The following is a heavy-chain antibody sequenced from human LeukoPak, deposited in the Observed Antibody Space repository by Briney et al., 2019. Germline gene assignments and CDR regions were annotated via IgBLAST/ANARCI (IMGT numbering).Heavy chain of an antibody. Sequence: SETLSLTCTVSGGSISSSSYYWGWIRQPPGKGLEWIGYIYYSGSTNYNPSLKSRVTISVDTSKNQFSLKLSSVTAADTAVYYCARDYIGWYFDLWGRGTLVTVSS. CDR3: ARDYIGWYFDL. CDR1: GGSISSSSYY. D-gene: IGHD2-2*02. CDR2: IYYSGST. J-gene: IGHJ2*01. V-gene: IGHV4-61*01.